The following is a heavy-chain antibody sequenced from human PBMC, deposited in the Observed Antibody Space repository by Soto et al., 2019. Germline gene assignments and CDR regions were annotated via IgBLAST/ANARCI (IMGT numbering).Heavy chain of an antibody. CDR1: GYTFTGYY. CDR2: INPNSGGT. D-gene: IGHD3-22*01. CDR3: ARDIHDSSVSGFDY. V-gene: IGHV1-2*04. Sequence: QVQLVQSRAEVKKPGASVKVSCKASGYTFTGYYMHWVRQAPGQGLEWMGWINPNSGGTNYAQKFQGWVTMTRDTSISTAYMELSRLRSDDTAVYYCARDIHDSSVSGFDYLGQGTLVTVSS. J-gene: IGHJ4*02.